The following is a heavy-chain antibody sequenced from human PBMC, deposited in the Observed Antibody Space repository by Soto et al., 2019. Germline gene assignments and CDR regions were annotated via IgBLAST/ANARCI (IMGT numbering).Heavy chain of an antibody. D-gene: IGHD3-10*01. CDR3: ATGIIYRPLDY. Sequence: GASVKVSCKASGYTFTSYAMHWVRQAPGQRLEWMGWINAGNGYTKYSQKFQGRVTITRDTSASTAYMELSSLRSEDTAVYYCATGIIYRPLDYWGQGTLATVSS. CDR2: INAGNGYT. J-gene: IGHJ4*02. CDR1: GYTFTSYA. V-gene: IGHV1-3*01.